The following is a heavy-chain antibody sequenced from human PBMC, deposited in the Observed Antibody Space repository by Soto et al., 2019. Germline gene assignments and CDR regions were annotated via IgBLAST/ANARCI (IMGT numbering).Heavy chain of an antibody. CDR1: GYTFTDYG. Sequence: QVQLVESGAEVKKPGASVKVSCKASGYTFTDYGISWVRQAPGQGLEWMGWISGYNGNTKYAQKFQGRVTMTTDTPTNTAYMELRSLRSDDTAVYYCARDREYYYDSSGNYYYHYGLDVWGHGTTVTVS. CDR2: ISGYNGNT. D-gene: IGHD3-22*01. V-gene: IGHV1-18*04. J-gene: IGHJ6*02. CDR3: ARDREYYYDSSGNYYYHYGLDV.